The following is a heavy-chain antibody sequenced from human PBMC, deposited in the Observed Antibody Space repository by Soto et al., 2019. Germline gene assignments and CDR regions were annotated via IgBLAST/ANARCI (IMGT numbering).Heavy chain of an antibody. V-gene: IGHV1-69*02. CDR3: ARAQYGDYGLDAFDI. CDR1: GGTFSSYT. D-gene: IGHD4-17*01. J-gene: IGHJ3*02. CDR2: IIPILGIA. Sequence: SVKVSCKASGGTFSSYTISWVRQAPGQGLEWMGRIIPILGIANYAQKFQGRVTITADKSTSTAYMELSSLRSEDTAVYYCARAQYGDYGLDAFDIWGQGTMVTVSS.